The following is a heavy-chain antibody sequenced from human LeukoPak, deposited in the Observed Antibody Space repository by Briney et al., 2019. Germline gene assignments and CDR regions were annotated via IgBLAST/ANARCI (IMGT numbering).Heavy chain of an antibody. CDR1: GLTFSDHY. CDR3: ARDIGMVRGVIITNHFDY. CDR2: ISSSSYT. J-gene: IGHJ4*02. D-gene: IGHD3-10*01. V-gene: IGHV3-11*06. Sequence: PGGSLRLSCAASGLTFSDHYMSWIRQAPGKGLEWVSYISSSSYTVYADSVKGRFTISRDNAKGSLYLQMNSLRAEDTAVYYCARDIGMVRGVIITNHFDYWGQGTPVTVSS.